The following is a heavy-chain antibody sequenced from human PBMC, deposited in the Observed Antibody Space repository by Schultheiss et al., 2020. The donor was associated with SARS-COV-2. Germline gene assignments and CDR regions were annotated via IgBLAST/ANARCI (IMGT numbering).Heavy chain of an antibody. D-gene: IGHD3-10*02. Sequence: SETLSLTCTVSGGSISSGSYYWSWIRQPAGKGLEWIGRIYTSGSTNYNPSLKSRVTISVDTSKGQLSLRLNSVTAADTAVYYCARDSPDVPRNRRYYGMDVWGQGTTVTVSS. CDR3: ARDSPDVPRNRRYYGMDV. V-gene: IGHV4-61*02. CDR1: GGSISSGSYY. J-gene: IGHJ6*02. CDR2: IYTSGST.